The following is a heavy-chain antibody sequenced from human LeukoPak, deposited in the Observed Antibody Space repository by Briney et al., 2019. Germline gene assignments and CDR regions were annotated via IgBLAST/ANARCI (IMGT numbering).Heavy chain of an antibody. Sequence: GGSLRLSCAASGFTFDRYTIHWVRQAPGKGLEWVSLAGWVGGTTYYADSVRGRFTISRDSGKNSVYLQMNSLTTDDTAFYFCAKELDTMFFDYWGQGALVTVSS. CDR2: AGWVGGTT. CDR3: AKELDTMFFDY. D-gene: IGHD3-10*02. V-gene: IGHV3-43*01. CDR1: GFTFDRYT. J-gene: IGHJ4*02.